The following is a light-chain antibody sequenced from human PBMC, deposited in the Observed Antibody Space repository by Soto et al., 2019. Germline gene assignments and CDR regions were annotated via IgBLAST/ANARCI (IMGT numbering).Light chain of an antibody. Sequence: QSVVTQPPSASGTSGQGVTISCSGSNSNIGSNTVNWYQQFPGKAPKLLINRNDHRPSGVPDRFSGSKSGASASLVISGLQSEDEADYYCAAWDNSLDGWVFGGGTKLTVL. CDR1: NSNIGSNT. V-gene: IGLV1-44*01. CDR2: RND. J-gene: IGLJ3*02. CDR3: AAWDNSLDGWV.